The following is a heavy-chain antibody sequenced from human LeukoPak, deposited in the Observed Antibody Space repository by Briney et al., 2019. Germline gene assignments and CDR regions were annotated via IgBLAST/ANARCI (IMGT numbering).Heavy chain of an antibody. Sequence: GGSLRLSCAASGFTFGNYWMSWVRQAPGKGLEWVANIKQDGSEKYYVDSVKGRFTISRDNAKSSLYLQMNSLRAEDTAVYYCASTFAGRREWGQGTLVTVSS. CDR1: GFTFGNYW. CDR2: IKQDGSEK. CDR3: ASTFAGRRE. J-gene: IGHJ4*02. V-gene: IGHV3-7*01. D-gene: IGHD3-16*01.